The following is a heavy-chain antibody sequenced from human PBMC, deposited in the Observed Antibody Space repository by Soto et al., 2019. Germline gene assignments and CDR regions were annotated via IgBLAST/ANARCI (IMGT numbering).Heavy chain of an antibody. J-gene: IGHJ6*03. V-gene: IGHV4-59*01. CDR3: ARGRGDPYYYYYYMDV. D-gene: IGHD2-21*02. Sequence: PSETLSLTWTVSGGSISSYYWSWIRQPPGKGLEWIGYIYYSGSTNYNPSLKSRVTISVDTSKNQFSLKLSSVTAADTAVYYCARGRGDPYYYYYYMDVWGKGTTVTVSS. CDR1: GGSISSYY. CDR2: IYYSGST.